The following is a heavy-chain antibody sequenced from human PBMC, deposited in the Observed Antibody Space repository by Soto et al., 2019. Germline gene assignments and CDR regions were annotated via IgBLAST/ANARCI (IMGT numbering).Heavy chain of an antibody. V-gene: IGHV4-34*01. J-gene: IGHJ4*02. Sequence: SETLSLTCAVYGGSFSGYYWSWIRQPPGKGLEWIGEINHSGSTNYNPSLKSRVTISVDTSKNQFSLKLSSVTAADTAVYYCARAYYDFWSGYYTKGYFDYWGQGTLVTVSS. CDR2: INHSGST. CDR1: GGSFSGYY. CDR3: ARAYYDFWSGYYTKGYFDY. D-gene: IGHD3-3*01.